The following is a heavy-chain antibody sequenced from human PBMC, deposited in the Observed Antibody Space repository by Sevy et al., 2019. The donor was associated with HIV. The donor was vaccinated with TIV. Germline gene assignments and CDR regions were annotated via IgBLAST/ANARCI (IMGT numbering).Heavy chain of an antibody. CDR3: ARDDRGYSGYDRGNFDY. CDR2: ISSSGSTI. V-gene: IGHV3-48*03. J-gene: IGHJ4*02. D-gene: IGHD5-12*01. Sequence: GGSLRLSCAASGFTFSSYEMKWVRQAPGKGLEWVSYISSSGSTIYYADSVKGRFTISRDNAKNSLYLQMNSLRAEDTAVYYCARDDRGYSGYDRGNFDYWGQGTLLTVSS. CDR1: GFTFSSYE.